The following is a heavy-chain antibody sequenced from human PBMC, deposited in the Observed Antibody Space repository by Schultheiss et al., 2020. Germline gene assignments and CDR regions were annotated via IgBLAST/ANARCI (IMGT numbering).Heavy chain of an antibody. V-gene: IGHV1-2*02. D-gene: IGHD3-10*01. CDR3: ARYPRMYYYGSGSMDLSY. CDR2: INPNSGGT. Sequence: ASVKVSCKASGYTFTGYYMHWVRQAPGQGLEWMGWINPNSGGTNYAQKFQGRVTMTRDTSISTAYMELSRLRSDDTAVYYCARYPRMYYYGSGSMDLSYWGQGTLVTVS. J-gene: IGHJ4*02. CDR1: GYTFTGYY.